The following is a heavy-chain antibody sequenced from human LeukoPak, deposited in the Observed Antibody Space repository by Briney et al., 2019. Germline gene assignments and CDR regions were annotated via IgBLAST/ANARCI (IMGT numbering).Heavy chain of an antibody. J-gene: IGHJ2*01. CDR3: ARGLLSTEWLLHYWFFDL. CDR1: GFTFGDYH. Sequence: GGSLRLSCAASGFTFGDYHMSWIRQAPGKGLEWVSYITSSGSVIYYADFVKGRFTISRDNAKDSLYLQMNSLRAEDTAVYYCARGLLSTEWLLHYWFFDLWGRGTLVIVSS. D-gene: IGHD3-22*01. CDR2: ITSSGSVI. V-gene: IGHV3-11*04.